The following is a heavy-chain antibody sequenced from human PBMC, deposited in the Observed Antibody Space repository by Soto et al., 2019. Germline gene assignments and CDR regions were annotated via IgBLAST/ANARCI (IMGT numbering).Heavy chain of an antibody. CDR2: ISGSGDST. D-gene: IGHD2-15*01. Sequence: EVQLLESGGGLVQPGGSLRLSCAASGFTFSNYAMSWVHQAPGKGLEWVSGISGSGDSTFYADSVKGRFTISRDTSMKTLYLQMNSLRAEDTAVYYCAKERSEVAARSALNYWGQGTLITVAS. CDR1: GFTFSNYA. V-gene: IGHV3-23*01. J-gene: IGHJ4*02. CDR3: AKERSEVAARSALNY.